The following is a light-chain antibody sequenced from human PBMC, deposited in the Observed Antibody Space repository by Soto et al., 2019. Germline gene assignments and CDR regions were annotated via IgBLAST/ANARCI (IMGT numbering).Light chain of an antibody. Sequence: QSVLTQPPSVSGAPGQRVTISCTGSSSNIGAGYDVHWYQQLPGTAPKLLIYGNSNRPSGVPDRFSGSKPGTSASLAITGLQAEDEADYYCQSYDSSLSALYVFGTGTKVTVL. CDR2: GNS. CDR3: QSYDSSLSALYV. CDR1: SSNIGAGYD. J-gene: IGLJ1*01. V-gene: IGLV1-40*01.